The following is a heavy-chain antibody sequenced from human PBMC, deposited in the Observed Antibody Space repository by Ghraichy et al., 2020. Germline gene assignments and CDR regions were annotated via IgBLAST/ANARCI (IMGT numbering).Heavy chain of an antibody. CDR3: ARLYRATTTDVDY. CDR1: GYTFTSHS. D-gene: IGHD1-1*01. CDR2: IMVDSGNT. V-gene: IGHV1-3*01. Sequence: SVKVSCKASGYTFTSHSIHWVRQAPGQSLEWMGWIMVDSGNTHYSQKFQDRVTITRDTSAHTAYMELSSLRSEDTAVYFCARLYRATTTDVDYWGQGTLVTVSS. J-gene: IGHJ4*02.